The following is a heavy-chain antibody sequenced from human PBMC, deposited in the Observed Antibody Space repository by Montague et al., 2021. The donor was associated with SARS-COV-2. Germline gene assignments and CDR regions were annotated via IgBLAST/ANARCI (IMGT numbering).Heavy chain of an antibody. J-gene: IGHJ4*02. V-gene: IGHV3-48*03. CDR3: ARECCSSTSLRAGYFDY. D-gene: IGHD2-2*01. CDR2: ISNSGSTI. CDR1: GFTFSSYE. Sequence: SLRLSCAASGFTFSSYEMNWVRQAPGKGLEWVSYISNSGSTIYYADSVKGRFTISRDNAKNSLYLQVNSLRAEDTAVYYCARECCSSTSLRAGYFDYWGQGTLVTVSS.